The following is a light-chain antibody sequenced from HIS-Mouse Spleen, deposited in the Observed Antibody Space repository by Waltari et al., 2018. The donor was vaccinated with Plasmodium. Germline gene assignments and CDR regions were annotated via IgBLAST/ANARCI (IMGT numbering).Light chain of an antibody. CDR1: QSVSSN. Sequence: EIVMTHSPATLSVSPGARATLSSRASQSVSSNLAWYQQKPGQAPRLLIYVASTRATGIPARFSGSGSGTEFTLTISSLQSEDFAVYYCQQYNNWSFTFGPGTKVDIK. V-gene: IGKV3-15*01. CDR2: VAS. CDR3: QQYNNWSFT. J-gene: IGKJ3*01.